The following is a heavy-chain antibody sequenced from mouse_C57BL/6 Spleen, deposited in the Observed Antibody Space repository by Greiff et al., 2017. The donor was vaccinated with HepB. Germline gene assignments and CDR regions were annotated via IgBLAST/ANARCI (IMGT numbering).Heavy chain of an antibody. Sequence: QVQLQQPGAELVKPGASVKLSCKASGYTFTSYWMHWVKQRPGQGLEWIGMIHPNSGSTNYNEKFKSKATLTVDKSSSTAYMQLSSLTSEDSAVYYCARDPLITTVVAHWYFDVWGTGTTVTVSS. CDR1: GYTFTSYW. CDR3: ARDPLITTVVAHWYFDV. J-gene: IGHJ1*03. CDR2: IHPNSGST. D-gene: IGHD1-1*01. V-gene: IGHV1-64*01.